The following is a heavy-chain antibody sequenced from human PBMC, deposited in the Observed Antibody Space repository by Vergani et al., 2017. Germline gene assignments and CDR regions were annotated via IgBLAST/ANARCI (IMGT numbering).Heavy chain of an antibody. CDR2: IYYSGST. D-gene: IGHD3-22*01. V-gene: IGHV4-39*07. CDR3: ARGAGTMILARGYYFDY. CDR1: GGSISSSSYY. Sequence: QLQLQESGPGLVKPSETLSLTCTVSGGSISSSSYYWGWLRQPPGKGLEWIGNIYYSGSTYSNPSLKSRVTISVATSKYQCSLKLSSVTAADTAVYSCARGAGTMILARGYYFDYWGQGTLVTVSS. J-gene: IGHJ4*02.